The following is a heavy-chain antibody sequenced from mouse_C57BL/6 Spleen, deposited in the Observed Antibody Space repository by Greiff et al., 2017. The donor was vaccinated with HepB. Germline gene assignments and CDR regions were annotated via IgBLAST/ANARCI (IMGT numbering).Heavy chain of an antibody. CDR1: GYTFTSYW. J-gene: IGHJ2*01. Sequence: QVQLQQSGAELVKPGASVKLSCKASGYTFTSYWMHWVKQRPGQGLEWIGMIHPNSGSTNYNEKFKSKATLTVDKSSSTAYMQLSSLTSEDSAVYYCARSMERYFDYWGQGTTLTVSS. CDR2: IHPNSGST. V-gene: IGHV1-64*01. CDR3: ARSMERYFDY.